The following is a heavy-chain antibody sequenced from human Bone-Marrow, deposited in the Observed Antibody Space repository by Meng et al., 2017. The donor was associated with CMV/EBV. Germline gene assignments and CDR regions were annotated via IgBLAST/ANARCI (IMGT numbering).Heavy chain of an antibody. D-gene: IGHD6-13*01. CDR1: GFTFSSYS. CDR2: ISSSSSYI. Sequence: GGSLRLSCAASGFTFSSYSMNWVRQAPGKGLEWVSSISSSSSYIYYADSVKGRFTISRDNAKNSLYLQMNSLRAEDTAVYYCAKDGNSFLFDYWGQGTLVTVSS. V-gene: IGHV3-21*04. J-gene: IGHJ4*02. CDR3: AKDGNSFLFDY.